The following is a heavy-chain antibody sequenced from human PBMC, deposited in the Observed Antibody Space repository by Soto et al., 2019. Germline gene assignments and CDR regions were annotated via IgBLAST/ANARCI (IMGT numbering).Heavy chain of an antibody. CDR1: GGSVISGNW. J-gene: IGHJ5*02. CDR2: IFHDGTT. D-gene: IGHD6-19*01. CDR3: GRSEGIPYSSGYFTWVTP. V-gene: IGHV4-4*02. Sequence: QVQLQESGPGLVRPSETLSLTCAVSGGSVISGNWWNWVRQPPGEGLEWIGEIFHDGTTNYNPSLTSRGTISVYKSKHQFPLTLNAVPAADTAVYYCGRSEGIPYSSGYFTWVTPWGQGTLVTVSS.